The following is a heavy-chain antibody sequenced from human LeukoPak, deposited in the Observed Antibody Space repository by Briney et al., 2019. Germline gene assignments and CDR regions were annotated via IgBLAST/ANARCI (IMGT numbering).Heavy chain of an antibody. V-gene: IGHV3-30*18. CDR3: AKDHYDSSGYYPRYYFDY. D-gene: IGHD3-22*01. J-gene: IGHJ4*02. CDR1: GFTFSSYG. Sequence: GGSLGLSCAASGFTFSSYGMHWVRQAPGKGLEWVAVISYDGSNKYYADSVKGRFTISRDNSKNTLYLQMNSLRAEDTAVYYCAKDHYDSSGYYPRYYFDYWGQGTLVTVSS. CDR2: ISYDGSNK.